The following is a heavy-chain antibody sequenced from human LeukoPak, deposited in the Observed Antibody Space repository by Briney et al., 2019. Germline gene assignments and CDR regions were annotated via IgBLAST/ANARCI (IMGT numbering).Heavy chain of an antibody. CDR3: ARDATSYSNYVTAWFDP. Sequence: GASVKVSCKASGYTFTSYYMHWVRQAPGQGLEWMGLINPSGGSTSYAQKFQGRVTMTRDMSTSTVYMELSSLRSEDTAVYYCARDATSYSNYVTAWFDPWGQGTLVTVSS. CDR1: GYTFTSYY. J-gene: IGHJ5*02. V-gene: IGHV1-46*01. D-gene: IGHD4-11*01. CDR2: INPSGGST.